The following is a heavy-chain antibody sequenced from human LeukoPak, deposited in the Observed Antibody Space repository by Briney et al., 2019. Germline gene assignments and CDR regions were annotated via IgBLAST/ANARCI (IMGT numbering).Heavy chain of an antibody. J-gene: IGHJ6*02. CDR2: FDPEDGET. Sequence: ASVKVSCKVSGYTLTELSMHWVRQAPGKGLEWMGGFDPEDGETIYAQKFQGRVTMTEDTSTDTAYMELSSLRSEDTAVYYCATVLIAVVHGGYYYGMDVWGQGTTVTVSS. CDR1: GYTLTELS. V-gene: IGHV1-24*01. CDR3: ATVLIAVVHGGYYYGMDV. D-gene: IGHD3-16*02.